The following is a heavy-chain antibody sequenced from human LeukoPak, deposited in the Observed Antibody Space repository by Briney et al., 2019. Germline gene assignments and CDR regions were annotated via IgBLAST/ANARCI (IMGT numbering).Heavy chain of an antibody. CDR3: VRIWFADWYFDL. Sequence: GGSLRLSCAASGFTFSSYWMHWVRQAPGKGLVWVSRINSDGSSTSYADSVKGRFTISRDNAKNTLYLQMNSLRAEDTAVYYCVRIWFADWYFDLWGRGTLVTVSS. CDR2: INSDGSST. V-gene: IGHV3-74*01. CDR1: GFTFSSYW. D-gene: IGHD3-10*01. J-gene: IGHJ2*01.